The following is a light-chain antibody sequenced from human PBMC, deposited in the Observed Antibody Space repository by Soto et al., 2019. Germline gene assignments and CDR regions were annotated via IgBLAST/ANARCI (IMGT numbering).Light chain of an antibody. Sequence: DIQRTQSPSTLSASVGDRVTITCRASQSISSWLAWYQQKPGKAPKLLIYDASGLESGVPSRFSGSGSGTEFTLTISSLQPDDFATYYCQQYNSYWTFGQGTKVDIK. CDR2: DAS. CDR1: QSISSW. V-gene: IGKV1-5*01. CDR3: QQYNSYWT. J-gene: IGKJ1*01.